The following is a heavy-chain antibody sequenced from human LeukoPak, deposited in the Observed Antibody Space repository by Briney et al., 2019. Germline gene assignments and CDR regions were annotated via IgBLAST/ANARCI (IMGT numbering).Heavy chain of an antibody. CDR2: IRSKAYGGTT. CDR1: GFTFGDYA. D-gene: IGHD6-19*01. J-gene: IGHJ4*02. Sequence: PGGSLRLSCTASGFTFGDYAMSWVRQAPGKGLEWVGFIRSKAYGGTTEYAASVKGRFTISRDDSKSIAYLQMNSLKTEDTAVYYCTREDSSGWYGRIGYLDYWGQGTLVTVSS. V-gene: IGHV3-49*04. CDR3: TREDSSGWYGRIGYLDY.